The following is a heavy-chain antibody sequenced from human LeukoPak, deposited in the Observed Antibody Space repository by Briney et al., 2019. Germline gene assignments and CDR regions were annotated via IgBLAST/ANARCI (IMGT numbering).Heavy chain of an antibody. Sequence: SETLSLTCTVSGGSISSDYWSWIRQPPGKGLEWIGYIYYGGNANYTPSLKSRVTISLDTSKNQFSLKLNSVTAADTAVYYCARRHHNWDYWGQGTLVTVSS. CDR3: ARRHHNWDY. CDR1: GGSISSDY. V-gene: IGHV4-59*08. J-gene: IGHJ4*02. CDR2: IYYGGNA. D-gene: IGHD5-24*01.